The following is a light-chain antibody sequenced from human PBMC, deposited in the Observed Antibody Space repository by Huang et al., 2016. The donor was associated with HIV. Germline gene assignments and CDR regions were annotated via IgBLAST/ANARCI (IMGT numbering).Light chain of an antibody. CDR2: GAS. CDR1: QSVSSN. V-gene: IGKV3-15*01. CDR3: QQYNNWPKVFT. Sequence: EIVMTQSPATLSVSPGERATLSCRARQSVSSNLAWYQQHPGQAPRLLLYGASTRAPGIPARFSGSGSGTEFTLTISSLQSEDFAVYYCQQYNNWPKVFTFGPGTKVDIK. J-gene: IGKJ3*01.